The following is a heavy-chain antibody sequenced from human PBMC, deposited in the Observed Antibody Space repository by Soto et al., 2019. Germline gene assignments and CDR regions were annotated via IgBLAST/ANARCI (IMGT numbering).Heavy chain of an antibody. CDR1: GYTFSDYD. J-gene: IGHJ6*02. Sequence: ASVKVSCKASGYTFSDYDINWVRQASGQGLEWMGWINPNSGSTNYAQKFQGWVTMTRDTSISTAYMELSRLRSDDTAVYYCALSKATTQYYGMDVWGQGTTVTVSS. V-gene: IGHV1-2*04. D-gene: IGHD1-7*01. CDR2: INPNSGST. CDR3: ALSKATTQYYGMDV.